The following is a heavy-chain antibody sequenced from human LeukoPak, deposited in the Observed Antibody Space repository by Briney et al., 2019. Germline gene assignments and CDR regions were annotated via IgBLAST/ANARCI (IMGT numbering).Heavy chain of an antibody. CDR3: ARGRVVPPSSNWFDP. Sequence: ASVKVSCKASGYTFTSYAISWVRQAPGQGLEWMGGIIPIFGTANYAQKFQGRVTITADKSTSTAYMELSSLRSEDTAVYYCARGRVVPPSSNWFDPWGQGTLVTVSS. D-gene: IGHD2-2*01. J-gene: IGHJ5*02. V-gene: IGHV1-69*06. CDR1: GYTFTSYA. CDR2: IIPIFGTA.